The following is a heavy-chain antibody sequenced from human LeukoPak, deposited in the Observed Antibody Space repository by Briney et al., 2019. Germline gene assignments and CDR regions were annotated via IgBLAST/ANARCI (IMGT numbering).Heavy chain of an antibody. V-gene: IGHV3-21*01. J-gene: IGHJ4*02. D-gene: IGHD2-15*01. CDR3: ARDEGYCSGGSCYQLSNFDY. CDR2: ISSSSSYI. CDR1: GFNFRNYW. Sequence: GGSLRLSCEASGFNFRNYWMSWVRQAPGKGLEWVSSISSSSSYIYYADSVKGRFTISRDNAKNSLYLQMNSLRAEDTAVYYCARDEGYCSGGSCYQLSNFDYWGQGTLVTVSS.